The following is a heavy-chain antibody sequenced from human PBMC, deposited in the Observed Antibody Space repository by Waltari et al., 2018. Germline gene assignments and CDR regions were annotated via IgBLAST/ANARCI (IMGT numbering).Heavy chain of an antibody. CDR1: GFTFSSYS. V-gene: IGHV3-21*01. D-gene: IGHD1-26*01. Sequence: EVQLVESGGGLVKPGGSLRLSCAASGFTFSSYSMNWVRQAPGKGLEWVSSISSSSSYIYYAYSVKGRFTISRDNAKNSLYLQMNSLRAEDTAVYYCARAPFAVGATHGYYYYGMDVWGQGTTVTVSS. CDR2: ISSSSSYI. J-gene: IGHJ6*02. CDR3: ARAPFAVGATHGYYYYGMDV.